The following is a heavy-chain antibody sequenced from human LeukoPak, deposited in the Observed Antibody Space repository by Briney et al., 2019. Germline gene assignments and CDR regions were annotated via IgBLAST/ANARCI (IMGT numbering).Heavy chain of an antibody. CDR1: GGSISSYY. Sequence: SETLSLTCTVSGGSISSYYWSWIRQPPGKGLEWIGYIYSSGSTNYNPSLKSRVTLSVDTSKNQFSLKLSSVTAADTAVYYCARGAMTTTSTFDYWGQGTLVTVSS. CDR3: ARGAMTTTSTFDY. D-gene: IGHD5-24*01. V-gene: IGHV4-59*13. CDR2: IYSSGST. J-gene: IGHJ4*02.